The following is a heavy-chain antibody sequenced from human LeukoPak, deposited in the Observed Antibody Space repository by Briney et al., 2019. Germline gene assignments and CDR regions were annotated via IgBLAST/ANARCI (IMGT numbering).Heavy chain of an antibody. CDR2: INPSGGST. V-gene: IGHV1-46*01. J-gene: IGHJ4*02. D-gene: IGHD3-3*01. CDR1: GYTFTSYY. Sequence: ASVKVSCKASGYTFTSYYMHWVRQAPGQGLEWMGIINPSGGSTSYAQKFQGRVTMTRDTSTSTAYMELRSLRSDDTAVYYCARGHKNYDFWSGYYPPDYWGQGTLVTVSS. CDR3: ARGHKNYDFWSGYYPPDY.